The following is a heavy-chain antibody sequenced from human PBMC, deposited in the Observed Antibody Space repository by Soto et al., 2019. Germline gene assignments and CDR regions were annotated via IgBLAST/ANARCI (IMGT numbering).Heavy chain of an antibody. Sequence: ASVKVSCKASGYTFTSYAMNWVRQAPGQGLEWMGWINTNTGNPTYAQGFTGRFVFSLDTSVSTAYLQICSLKAEDTAVYYCARDELLESYYDFWSGPKLGFDPWGKGTLVTVSS. D-gene: IGHD3-3*01. J-gene: IGHJ5*02. CDR2: INTNTGNP. CDR3: ARDELLESYYDFWSGPKLGFDP. V-gene: IGHV7-4-1*01. CDR1: GYTFTSYA.